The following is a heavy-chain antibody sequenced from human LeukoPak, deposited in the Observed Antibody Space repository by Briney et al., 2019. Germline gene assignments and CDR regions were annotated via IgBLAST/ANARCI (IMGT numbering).Heavy chain of an antibody. J-gene: IGHJ3*02. CDR2: ISYDGSNK. CDR3: AKDRRDWNDFEDDAFDI. V-gene: IGHV3-30-3*01. D-gene: IGHD1-1*01. CDR1: GFTFSSYA. Sequence: GGSLRLSCAASGFTFSSYAMHWVRQAPGKGLEWVAVISYDGSNKYYADSVKGRFTISRDNSKNTLYLQMNSLRAEDTAVYYCAKDRRDWNDFEDDAFDIWGQGTMVTVSS.